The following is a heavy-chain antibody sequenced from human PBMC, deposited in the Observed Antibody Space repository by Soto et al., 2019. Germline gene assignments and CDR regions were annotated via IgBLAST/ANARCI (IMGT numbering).Heavy chain of an antibody. CDR3: AREVQYWFDP. J-gene: IGHJ5*02. V-gene: IGHV4-59*11. CDR2: IYYSGTT. Sequence: ASETLSLTCTVSGGSISSHYWSWIRQPPGKGLEWIGYIYYSGTTSYNPSLKSRLTISIDTSRNQFSLRLSSVTAADTAVYYCAREVQYWFDPWGQGTLVTVSS. D-gene: IGHD1-1*01. CDR1: GGSISSHY.